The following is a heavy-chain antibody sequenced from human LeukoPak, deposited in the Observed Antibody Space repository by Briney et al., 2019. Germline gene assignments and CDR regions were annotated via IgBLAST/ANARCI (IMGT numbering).Heavy chain of an antibody. CDR1: GGSFSGYY. J-gene: IGHJ3*02. CDR2: INHSGGT. D-gene: IGHD3-22*01. V-gene: IGHV4-34*01. CDR3: ASAMIGVPDDVFDI. Sequence: SETLSLTCAVYGGSFSGYYWSWIRQPPGKGLEWIGEINHSGGTNYNPSLKSRVTILVDTSKNQFSLKLSSVTAADTAVYYCASAMIGVPDDVFDIWGQGKMVTVSS.